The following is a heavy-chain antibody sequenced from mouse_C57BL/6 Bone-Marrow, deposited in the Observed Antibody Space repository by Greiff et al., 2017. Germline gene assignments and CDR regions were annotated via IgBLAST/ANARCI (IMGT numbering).Heavy chain of an antibody. CDR3: AILHYDV. CDR2: IYPGDGDT. V-gene: IGHV1-82*01. D-gene: IGHD1-1*01. Sequence: VQLQQSGPELVKPGASVKISCKASGYAFSSSWMNWVKQRPGKGLEWIGRIYPGDGDTNYNGKFKGKATLTADKSSSTAYMQLSSLTSEDSAVYFCAILHYDVWGTGTTVTVSS. J-gene: IGHJ1*03. CDR1: GYAFSSSW.